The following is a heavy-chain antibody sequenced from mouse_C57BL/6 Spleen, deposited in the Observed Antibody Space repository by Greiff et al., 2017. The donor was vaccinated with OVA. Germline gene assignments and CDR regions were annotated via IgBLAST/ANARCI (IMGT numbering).Heavy chain of an antibody. CDR3: AKTYYGSSYYFDY. J-gene: IGHJ2*01. CDR1: GFSLTSYG. Sequence: QVQLKQSGPGLVQPSQSLSITCTVSGFSLTSYGVHWVRQSTGKGLEWLGVIWRGGSTDYNAAFMSRLSITKDNSKSQVFFKMNSLQAYDTAIYYCAKTYYGSSYYFDYWGQGTTLTVSS. CDR2: IWRGGST. D-gene: IGHD1-1*01. V-gene: IGHV2-5*01.